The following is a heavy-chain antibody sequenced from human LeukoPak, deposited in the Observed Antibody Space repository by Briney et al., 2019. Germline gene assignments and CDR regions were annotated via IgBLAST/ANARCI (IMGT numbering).Heavy chain of an antibody. J-gene: IGHJ5*02. CDR3: ARGHQDHYGDNPNWFDP. CDR1: GDSISSYY. CDR2: IFYIGST. D-gene: IGHD4/OR15-4a*01. Sequence: WETLSLTCTVSGDSISSYYWSWIRQHPGKGLEWIGYIFYIGSTSYNPSLKSRVTISVDKSKNHFSLKLTSVTAADTAVYYCARGHQDHYGDNPNWFDPWGQGTLVTVSS. V-gene: IGHV4-59*01.